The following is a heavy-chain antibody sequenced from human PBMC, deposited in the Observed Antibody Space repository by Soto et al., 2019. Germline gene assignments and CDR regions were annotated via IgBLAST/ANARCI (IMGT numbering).Heavy chain of an antibody. CDR2: IYWNDDK. J-gene: IGHJ5*02. Sequence: SGPTLVNPTQTLTLTCTFSGFSLSTSGVGVGWLRQPPGKALEWLALIYWNDDKRYSPSLKSRLTITKDTSKNQVVLTMTNMDPVDTVTYYCAHRAYDILTGPLGPDPWGQGTLVTVSS. CDR1: GFSLSTSGVG. V-gene: IGHV2-5*01. D-gene: IGHD3-9*01. CDR3: AHRAYDILTGPLGPDP.